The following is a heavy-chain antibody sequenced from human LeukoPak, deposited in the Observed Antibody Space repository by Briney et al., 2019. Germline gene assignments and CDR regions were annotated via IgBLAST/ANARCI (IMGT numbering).Heavy chain of an antibody. V-gene: IGHV3-30*18. Sequence: PGGSLRLSCGASGFTFSSYGMHWVRQAPGKGLEWVAVISYDGSNKYYADSVKGRFTISRDNSKNTLYLQMNSLRAEDTAVYYCAKGADYGDFIIDYWGQGTLVTVSS. D-gene: IGHD4-17*01. J-gene: IGHJ4*02. CDR1: GFTFSSYG. CDR3: AKGADYGDFIIDY. CDR2: ISYDGSNK.